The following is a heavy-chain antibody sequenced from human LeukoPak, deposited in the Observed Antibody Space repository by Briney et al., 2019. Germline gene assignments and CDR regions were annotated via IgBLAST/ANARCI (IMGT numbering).Heavy chain of an antibody. CDR1: GYTFTSYD. D-gene: IGHD3-9*01. V-gene: IGHV1-8*01. CDR2: MNPNSGNT. J-gene: IGHJ6*02. CDR3: ARGRYDFLTGDFGYYGMDV. Sequence: ASVKVSCKSSGYTFTSYDINWVRQPTGQGIEWMGWMNPNSGNTGYEQRFQGRVTMTRNTSISTAYMELSSLRSEDTAVYYCARGRYDFLTGDFGYYGMDVWGQGATVTVSS.